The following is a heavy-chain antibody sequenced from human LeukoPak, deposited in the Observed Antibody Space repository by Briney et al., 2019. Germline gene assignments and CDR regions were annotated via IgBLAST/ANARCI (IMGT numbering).Heavy chain of an antibody. V-gene: IGHV3-74*01. Sequence: GALGLSCAASGFTFSNYWMHWARQAPGEGLVWVSRINSDGRSTKYADSVKGRFTISRDNAKNTLYLQMNSLRAEDTAVYYCVRDRAVSPFPPDAFDMWGQGTMVTVAS. CDR1: GFTFSNYW. CDR2: INSDGRST. D-gene: IGHD4-17*01. J-gene: IGHJ3*02. CDR3: VRDRAVSPFPPDAFDM.